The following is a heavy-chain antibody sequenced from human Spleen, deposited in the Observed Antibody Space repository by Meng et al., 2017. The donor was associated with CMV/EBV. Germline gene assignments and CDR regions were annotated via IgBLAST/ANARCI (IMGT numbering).Heavy chain of an antibody. J-gene: IGHJ5*02. Sequence: SCKISWYSLTDYYIHWVQQARGKRLKWVGIIHPEDGEGRYTGNFQGRVTIAAGTSADTTYVELGSLTSEDTAVYFCTTGRYSSGTISWGQGTLVTVSS. CDR2: IHPEDGEG. V-gene: IGHV1-69-2*01. CDR1: WYSLTDYY. D-gene: IGHD6-25*01. CDR3: TTGRYSSGTIS.